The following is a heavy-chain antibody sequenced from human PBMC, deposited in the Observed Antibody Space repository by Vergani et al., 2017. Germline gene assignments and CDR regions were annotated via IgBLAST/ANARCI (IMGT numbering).Heavy chain of an antibody. CDR1: GFTFSSYE. CDR2: ISSGGSTI. Sequence: EVQLVESGGGLVQPGGSLRLSCAASGFTFSSYEMNWVRQAPGKGLEWVSYISSGGSTIYYADSVKGRFTISRDNAKNSLYLQMNSLRVDDTAVYYCARGGSVVVTWAFDYWGQGALVTVSS. D-gene: IGHD4-23*01. J-gene: IGHJ4*02. V-gene: IGHV3-48*03. CDR3: ARGGSVVVTWAFDY.